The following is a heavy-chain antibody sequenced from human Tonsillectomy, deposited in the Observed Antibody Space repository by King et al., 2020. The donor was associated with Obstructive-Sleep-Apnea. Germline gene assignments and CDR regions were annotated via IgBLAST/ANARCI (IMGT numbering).Heavy chain of an antibody. D-gene: IGHD3-16*01. Sequence: VQLVESGGGLVQPGGSLRLSCAVSGCTFSSYWMSWVRQAPGKGLEWVANIKEDGSEKHYLDSVKGRFTISRDNAENSLYLQMNSLRAEDTAVYYCARETWGGSPGDYWGQGTLVTVSS. V-gene: IGHV3-7*01. J-gene: IGHJ4*02. CDR3: ARETWGGSPGDY. CDR1: GCTFSSYW. CDR2: IKEDGSEK.